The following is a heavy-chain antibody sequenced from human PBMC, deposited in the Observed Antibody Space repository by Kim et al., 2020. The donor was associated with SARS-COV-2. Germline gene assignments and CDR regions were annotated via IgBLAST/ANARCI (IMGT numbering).Heavy chain of an antibody. Sequence: YVYSERARITISRDNAKNSMYLQMDSMRAEDSDIYYCARDKSIPSYDAFDIWGQGTMVTVSS. D-gene: IGHD3-10*01. CDR3: ARDKSIPSYDAFDI. V-gene: IGHV3-7*03. J-gene: IGHJ3*02.